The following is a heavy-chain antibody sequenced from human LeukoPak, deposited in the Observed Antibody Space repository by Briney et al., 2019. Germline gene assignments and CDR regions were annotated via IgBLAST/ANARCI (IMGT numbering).Heavy chain of an antibody. CDR2: IIPILGIA. V-gene: IGHV1-69*04. J-gene: IGHJ4*02. D-gene: IGHD2-15*01. CDR3: ARGGESAVVAAL. CDR1: GGTFSSYA. Sequence: ASVKVSCKASGGTFSSYAISWVRQAPGQGLEWMGRIIPILGIANYAQKFQGRVTITADKSTSTAYMELSSLRSEDTAVYYCARGGESAVVAALWGQGTLVTVSS.